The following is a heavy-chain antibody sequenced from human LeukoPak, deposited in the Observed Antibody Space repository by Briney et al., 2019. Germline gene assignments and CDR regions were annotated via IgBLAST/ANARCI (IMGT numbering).Heavy chain of an antibody. J-gene: IGHJ4*02. CDR3: ARVPIYYYGSGSRNHFDY. Sequence: PGGSLRLSCAASGFTFSGYAMHWVRQAPGKGLEWVAVISYDGSNKYYADSVKGRFTISRGNSKNTLYLQMNSLRAEDTAVYYCARVPIYYYGSGSRNHFDYWGQGTLVTVSS. CDR1: GFTFSGYA. V-gene: IGHV3-30-3*01. CDR2: ISYDGSNK. D-gene: IGHD3-10*01.